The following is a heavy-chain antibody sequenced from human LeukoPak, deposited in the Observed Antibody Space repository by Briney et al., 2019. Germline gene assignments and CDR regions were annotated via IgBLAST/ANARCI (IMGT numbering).Heavy chain of an antibody. D-gene: IGHD3-3*01. CDR2: INYGGDT. CDR3: ARGDHYDFWSDYYTQTGFFFDR. J-gene: IGHJ4*02. CDR1: GGSFSGYY. Sequence: SETLSLTCAVYGGSFSGYYWTWIRHTPGKGLDWIGEINYGGDTNYNPSLKSRVTISVDTSGNQFSLKMTSVTAADTAVYFRARGDHYDFWSDYYTQTGFFFDRWGQGTLVTVSS. V-gene: IGHV4-34*01.